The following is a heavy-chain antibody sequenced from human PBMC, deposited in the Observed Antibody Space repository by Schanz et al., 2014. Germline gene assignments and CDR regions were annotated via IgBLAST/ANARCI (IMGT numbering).Heavy chain of an antibody. Sequence: QVQLVQSGAEVKKPGASVRVSCKASGYTFTSYDINWVRQATGQGLEWMGIINPSGGSTSYAQKFQGRVTMTADKSTSTVYMEVSSLRSEDTAVYYCARDGEAAAGCDYWGQGTLVAVSS. J-gene: IGHJ4*02. CDR3: ARDGEAAAGCDY. D-gene: IGHD6-13*01. CDR2: INPSGGST. CDR1: GYTFTSYD. V-gene: IGHV1-46*03.